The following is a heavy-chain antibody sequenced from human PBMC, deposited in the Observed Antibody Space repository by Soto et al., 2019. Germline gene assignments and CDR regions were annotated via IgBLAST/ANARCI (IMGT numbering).Heavy chain of an antibody. Sequence: QVQLVQSGAEVKKPGSSVKVSCKASGGTFSSYTISWVRQAPGQGLEWMGRIIPILGIANYAQKFQGRVTITADKSTSTDYMELSSLRSEDTAVYYCAARAKGTMIDCWGQGTLVTVSS. D-gene: IGHD3-22*01. V-gene: IGHV1-69*02. J-gene: IGHJ4*02. CDR3: AARAKGTMIDC. CDR2: IIPILGIA. CDR1: GGTFSSYT.